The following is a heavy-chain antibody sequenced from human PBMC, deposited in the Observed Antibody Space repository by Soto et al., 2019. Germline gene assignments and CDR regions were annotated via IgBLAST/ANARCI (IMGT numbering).Heavy chain of an antibody. CDR1: GFTFSGFF. J-gene: IGHJ5*02. Sequence: VNLVESGGTLVQPGGSLRLSCAASGFTFSGFFMTWVRQAPGKGLEWVANVGHDGTKKNYADSVKGRFAISRDNAGNTLFLQMNNLRDEDTAVYYCTRDWRHFAHWGPGTRVRVSS. CDR3: TRDWRHFAH. CDR2: VGHDGTKK. V-gene: IGHV3-7*01.